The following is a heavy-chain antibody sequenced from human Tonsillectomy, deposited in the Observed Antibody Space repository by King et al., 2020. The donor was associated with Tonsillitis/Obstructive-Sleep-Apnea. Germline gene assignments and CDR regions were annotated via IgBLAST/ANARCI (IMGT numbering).Heavy chain of an antibody. CDR3: ARYCSSTGCYSVYDY. CDR2: ISSSSSTI. J-gene: IGHJ4*02. Sequence: VQLVESGGGLVQPGGSLRLSCAASGFTFSGYSMNWVRQAPGKGLEWVSYISSSSSTIYYADSVQGRFTISRDNAKNSLYLQMNSLRDEDTAVYYCARYCSSTGCYSVYDYWGQGTLVTVSS. CDR1: GFTFSGYS. D-gene: IGHD2-2*02. V-gene: IGHV3-48*02.